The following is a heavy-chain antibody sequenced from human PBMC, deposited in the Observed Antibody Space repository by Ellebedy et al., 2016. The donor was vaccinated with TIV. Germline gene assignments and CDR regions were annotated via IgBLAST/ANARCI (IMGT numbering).Heavy chain of an antibody. CDR3: ARDWTLMVRGVIGY. V-gene: IGHV3-33*01. CDR1: GFTFSSYG. Sequence: GESLKISCAASGFTFSSYGMHWVRQAPGKGLEWVAVIWYDGSNKYYADSVKGRFTISRDNSKNTLYLQMNSLRAEDTAVYYCARDWTLMVRGVIGYWGQGTLVTVSS. CDR2: IWYDGSNK. D-gene: IGHD3-10*01. J-gene: IGHJ4*02.